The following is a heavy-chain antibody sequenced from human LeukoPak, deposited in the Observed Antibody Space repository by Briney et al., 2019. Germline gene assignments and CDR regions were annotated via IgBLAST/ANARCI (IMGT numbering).Heavy chain of an antibody. CDR1: GFTFTTYA. J-gene: IGHJ4*02. Sequence: KSGGSLRLSCTASGFTFTTYAMTWVRQASGKGLEWISSMSSGSRYIYYADSVRGRFTISRDNTRNSLYLAMNNLRAEDTAIYYCARDRPTGASRIFVVQWGQGTPVTVSS. V-gene: IGHV3-21*06. CDR2: MSSGSRYI. D-gene: IGHD2-15*01. CDR3: ARDRPTGASRIFVVQ.